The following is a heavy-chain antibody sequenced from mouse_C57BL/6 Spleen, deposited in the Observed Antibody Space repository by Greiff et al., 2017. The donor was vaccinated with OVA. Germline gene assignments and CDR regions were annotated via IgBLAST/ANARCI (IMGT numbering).Heavy chain of an antibody. V-gene: IGHV5-9-1*02. J-gene: IGHJ2*01. Sequence: EVQRVESGEGLVKPGGSPKLSCAASGFTFSSYAMSWVRQTPEKRLEWVAYISSGGDYIYYADTVKGRFTISRDNARNTLYLQMSSLKSEDTAMYYCTRDYYGSSYFDYWGQGTTLTVSS. CDR2: ISSGGDYI. CDR3: TRDYYGSSYFDY. CDR1: GFTFSSYA. D-gene: IGHD1-1*01.